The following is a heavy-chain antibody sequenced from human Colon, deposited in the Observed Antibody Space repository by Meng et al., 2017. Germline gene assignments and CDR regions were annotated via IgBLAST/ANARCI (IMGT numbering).Heavy chain of an antibody. CDR3: AREGAASARFFDK. V-gene: IGHV1-46*01. D-gene: IGHD6-6*01. Sequence: GRPVESGGEGKKPGASVKVSCMASGYTFTNHHMHWVRQAPGQGPEWMGIITPSNGDKGYAQKFQGRVSMTRDTSTSTVYMELSGLRSEDTAIYYCAREGAASARFFDKWGQGTLVTVSS. CDR1: GYTFTNHH. J-gene: IGHJ4*02. CDR2: ITPSNGDK.